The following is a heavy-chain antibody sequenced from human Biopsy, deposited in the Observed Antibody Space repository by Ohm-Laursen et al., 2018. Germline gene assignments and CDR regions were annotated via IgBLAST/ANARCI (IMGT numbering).Heavy chain of an antibody. Sequence: SDTLSLTCAVFGNTFSDYLWSWIRQPPGKGLEWIGQINQAGTTNYNPSLKSRVSISADASKYEFSLRLTSVTAADTAVYLCGNEVHGRDYWGLGAQVTVSS. J-gene: IGHJ4*02. CDR3: GNEVHGRDY. V-gene: IGHV4-34*08. CDR2: INQAGTT. CDR1: GNTFSDYL. D-gene: IGHD2-15*01.